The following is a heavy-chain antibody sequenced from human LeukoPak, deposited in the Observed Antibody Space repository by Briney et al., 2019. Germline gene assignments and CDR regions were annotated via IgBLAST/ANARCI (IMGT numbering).Heavy chain of an antibody. CDR1: GFTVSTNS. Sequence: GGSLRLSCAVSGFTVSTNSMSWVRQAPGKGLEWVSFIYSGVTHYSDSVKGRFTISRDNPKNTLYLQMNSLRAEDTAVYYCARRAGAYSHPYDYWGQGTLVTVSS. D-gene: IGHD4/OR15-4a*01. CDR3: ARRAGAYSHPYDY. V-gene: IGHV3-53*01. J-gene: IGHJ4*02. CDR2: IYSGVT.